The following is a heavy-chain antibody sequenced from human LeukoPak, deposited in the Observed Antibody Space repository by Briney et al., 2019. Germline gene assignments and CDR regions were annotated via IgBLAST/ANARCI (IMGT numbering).Heavy chain of an antibody. J-gene: IGHJ4*02. CDR2: ISGSGSST. CDR3: AKDRDSGRPSVRIDF. D-gene: IGHD3-10*01. V-gene: IGHV3-23*01. Sequence: PGGSLRVSCGTSGFTFAGSAMNWVRQAPGKGLEWVSAISGSGSSTFYADSVRGRFTISRDNSKNTLLLEMNSLRADDTAVYYCAKDRDSGRPSVRIDFWGQGTRVTVSS. CDR1: GFTFAGSA.